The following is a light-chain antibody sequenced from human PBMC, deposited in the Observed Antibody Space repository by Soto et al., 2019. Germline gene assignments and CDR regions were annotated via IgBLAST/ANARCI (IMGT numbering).Light chain of an antibody. J-gene: IGLJ3*02. CDR2: HTS. CDR3: QSYDTNLSGSV. V-gene: IGLV1-40*01. CDR1: SSNIGAGYD. Sequence: QSALAQPPSVSGAPGQRVTISCTGSSSNIGAGYDVHWYQQLPGTAPKLLIYHTSNRPSGVPDRFSGSKSDTSASLAITGLQAEDEADYYCQSYDTNLSGSVFGGGTKVT.